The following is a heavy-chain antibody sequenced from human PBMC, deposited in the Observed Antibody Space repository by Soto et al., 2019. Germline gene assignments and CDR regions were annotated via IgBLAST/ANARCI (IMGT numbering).Heavy chain of an antibody. CDR2: ISAYNGNT. J-gene: IGHJ4*02. CDR3: ARDSPPVDY. Sequence: QVQLVQAGAEVKKPGASVKVSCKASCYTFSNYGISWVRQAPGQGLEGMGWISAYNGNTKYAQKPQGRVTMTTDTSTSTAYMALRSLRSDDTAVYYCARDSPPVDYWGQGPLVTVSS. CDR1: CYTFSNYG. V-gene: IGHV1-18*01.